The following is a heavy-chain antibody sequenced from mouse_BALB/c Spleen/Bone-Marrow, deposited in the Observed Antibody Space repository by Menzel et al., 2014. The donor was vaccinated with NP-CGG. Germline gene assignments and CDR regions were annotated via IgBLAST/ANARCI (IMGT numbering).Heavy chain of an antibody. CDR2: INPNIGGT. CDR1: GYTFTEYT. Sequence: VQLQQSGPELVKPGASVKISCKTSGYTFTEYTIHWVKQSHGKGLEWIGNINPNIGGTTYNQKFKGKATLTVDMSSGTAYMDLRSLTSEDSAVYYCARGRFAYWGQGTLVTVSA. J-gene: IGHJ3*01. CDR3: ARGRFAY. V-gene: IGHV1-18*01.